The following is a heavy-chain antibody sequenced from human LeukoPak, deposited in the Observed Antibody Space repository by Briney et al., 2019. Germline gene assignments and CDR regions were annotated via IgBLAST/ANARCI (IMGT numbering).Heavy chain of an antibody. CDR2: ISGSGGKP. V-gene: IGHV3-23*01. J-gene: IGHJ4*02. D-gene: IGHD6-13*01. Sequence: GGSLRLSCAASGFTFSSYAMSWVRQAPGKGLEWVSVISGSGGKPYCADFVKGRFTISRDNSKNTLYLQMNSLRAEDTAVYYCAKGPIEAAANGLYFDYWGQGTLVTVSS. CDR3: AKGPIEAAANGLYFDY. CDR1: GFTFSSYA.